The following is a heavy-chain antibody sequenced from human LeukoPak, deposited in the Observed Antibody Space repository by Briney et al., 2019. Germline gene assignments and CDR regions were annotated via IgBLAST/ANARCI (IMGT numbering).Heavy chain of an antibody. CDR2: INHSGST. CDR3: ARHYYGSGSYRYYYYYMDV. D-gene: IGHD3-10*01. J-gene: IGHJ6*03. CDR1: GGSFSGYY. Sequence: SETLSLTCAVYGGSFSGYYWSWIRQPPGKGLEWIGEINHSGSTNYNPSLKSRVTISVDTSKNQFSLKLSSVTAADTAVYYCARHYYGSGSYRYYYYYMDVWGKGTTVTISS. V-gene: IGHV4-34*01.